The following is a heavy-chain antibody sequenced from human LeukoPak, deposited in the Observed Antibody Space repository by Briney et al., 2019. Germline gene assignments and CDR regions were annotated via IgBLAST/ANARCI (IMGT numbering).Heavy chain of an antibody. CDR1: GCSISSYF. D-gene: IGHD6-13*01. J-gene: IGHJ6*03. CDR3: AKSVSVAAAGMYYYYMDV. CDR2: IYTGGTT. Sequence: KPSETLSLTCTVSGCSISSYFWSWIRQPAGKGLEWIGRIYTGGTTNYNPSLKSRVTMSVDTSKNQFSLKLSSVTAADTAIYYCAKSVSVAAAGMYYYYMDVWGKGTTVTVSS. V-gene: IGHV4-4*07.